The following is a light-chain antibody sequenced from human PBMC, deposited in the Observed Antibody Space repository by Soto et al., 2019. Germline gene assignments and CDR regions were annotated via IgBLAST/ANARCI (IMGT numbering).Light chain of an antibody. V-gene: IGLV1-51*01. CDR1: TSNIGNNY. CDR3: GTWDSSLSAHV. Sequence: QSVLTQPPSLSAAPGQTVTISCSGSTSNIGNNYVSWYRQLPGTAPKLLIYDTYKRPSGIPDRFSGSKSGTSATLVITGLQTGDEARYYCGTWDSSLSAHVFGPGTKLTVL. J-gene: IGLJ1*01. CDR2: DTY.